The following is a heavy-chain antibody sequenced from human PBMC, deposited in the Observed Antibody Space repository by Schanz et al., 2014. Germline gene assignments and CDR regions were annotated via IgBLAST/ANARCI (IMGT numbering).Heavy chain of an antibody. J-gene: IGHJ4*02. D-gene: IGHD3-10*01. CDR1: GFTFSNYT. CDR3: ARGVRVRGIIIDY. CDR2: ITSTSRYI. Sequence: EVQLVESGGGLVKPGGSLRLSCAASGFTFSNYTMYWVRQAPGKGLEWVSSITSTSRYIYYADSLKGRFTISRDNAKSSVYLQRNSLRAEDTAEYYCARGVRVRGIIIDYWGPGTLVTGSS. V-gene: IGHV3-21*01.